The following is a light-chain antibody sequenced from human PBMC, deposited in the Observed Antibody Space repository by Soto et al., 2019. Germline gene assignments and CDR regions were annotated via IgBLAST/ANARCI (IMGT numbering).Light chain of an antibody. Sequence: QSALTQPPSASGSPGQSVTISCTGTSSDVGGYNYVSWYQQHPGKAPKLMIYEVSKRPSGVPDRFSGSKSGTSASLAITGLQAEDEADYYCQSYDSSLSGQGVFGTGTKLTVL. V-gene: IGLV2-8*01. CDR3: QSYDSSLSGQGV. CDR1: SSDVGGYNY. J-gene: IGLJ1*01. CDR2: EVS.